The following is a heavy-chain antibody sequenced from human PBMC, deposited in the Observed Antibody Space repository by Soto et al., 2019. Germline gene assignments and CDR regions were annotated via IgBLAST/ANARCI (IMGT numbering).Heavy chain of an antibody. CDR2: IWYDGSNK. J-gene: IGHJ4*02. CDR1: GVNFSRYW. D-gene: IGHD6-19*01. V-gene: IGHV3-33*01. Sequence: HSRVAAGVNFSRYWRHRVRQAPGKGLEWVAVIWYDGSNKYYADSVKGRFTISRDNSKNTLYLQMNSLRAEDTAVYYCARVKVAGRLYFDYWGQGTLVTVSS. CDR3: ARVKVAGRLYFDY.